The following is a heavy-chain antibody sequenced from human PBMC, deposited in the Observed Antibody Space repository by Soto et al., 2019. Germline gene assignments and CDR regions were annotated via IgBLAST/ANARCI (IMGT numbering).Heavy chain of an antibody. CDR3: ARDPAIYSGKFDYGLDV. CDR1: GFTFSSYE. J-gene: IGHJ6*02. Sequence: LRLSCAVSGFTFSSYEMNWVRQAPGKGLEWVSYIGTSGKTIYYADSVRGRFTISRDNAKNSLYLQMNSLRAEGTAVYFCARDPAIYSGKFDYGLDVWGRGTTVTVSS. CDR2: IGTSGKTI. V-gene: IGHV3-48*03. D-gene: IGHD4-4*01.